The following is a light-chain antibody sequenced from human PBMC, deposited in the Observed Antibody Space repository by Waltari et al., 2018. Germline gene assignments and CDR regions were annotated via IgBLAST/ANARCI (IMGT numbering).Light chain of an antibody. V-gene: IGLV1-40*01. J-gene: IGLJ2*01. CDR3: QSYDSSLSGSVI. CDR2: GNN. Sequence: QSVLTQPPSVSAAPGPRVTISCPGSGPSIRAGQDLECNQQLPGTAPKLLISGNNNRPSGVPARFSGSNSGTSASLAITVLQAEDEADYYCQSYDSSLSGSVIFGGGTKLTVL. CDR1: GPSIRAGQD.